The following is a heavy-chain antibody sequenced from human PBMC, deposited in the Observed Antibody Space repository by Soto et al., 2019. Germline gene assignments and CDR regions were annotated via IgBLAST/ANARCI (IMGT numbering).Heavy chain of an antibody. J-gene: IGHJ4*02. CDR3: ARMPHLGYCSGGSCDWDY. D-gene: IGHD2-15*01. Sequence: KPSETLSLTCAVYGGSFSGYYWSWIRQPPGKGLEWIGEINHSGSTNYNPSLESRVTISVDTSKNQFSLNLSSVTAADTAVYYCARMPHLGYCSGGSCDWDYWSQGTLVTVSS. CDR2: INHSGST. V-gene: IGHV4-34*01. CDR1: GGSFSGYY.